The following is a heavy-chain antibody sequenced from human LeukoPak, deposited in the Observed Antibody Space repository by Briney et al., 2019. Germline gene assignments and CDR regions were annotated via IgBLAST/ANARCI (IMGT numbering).Heavy chain of an antibody. D-gene: IGHD6-6*01. CDR3: ASIISSIAARPDAFDI. CDR1: GFTFSSQT. Sequence: PGGSLRLSCTASGFTFSSQTMNWVRQAPGKGLEWVSYISSTSSVIYYADSVKGRFTISRDNSKNTLYLQMNSLRAEDTAVYYCASIISSIAARPDAFDIWGQGTMVTVSS. CDR2: ISSTSSVI. V-gene: IGHV3-48*01. J-gene: IGHJ3*02.